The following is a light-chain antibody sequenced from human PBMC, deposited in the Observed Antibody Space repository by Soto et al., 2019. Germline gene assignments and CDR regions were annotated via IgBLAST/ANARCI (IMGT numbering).Light chain of an antibody. J-gene: IGKJ1*01. Sequence: DIQMTQSTSSLSASVGDRVTITCQASQDISNYLNWYQQKPGKAPKLLIYDASNLETGVPSRFSGSGSGADITVTISSLQPEDIATYYCQQYDNLPWTFGQGTKVEIK. CDR2: DAS. CDR1: QDISNY. CDR3: QQYDNLPWT. V-gene: IGKV1-33*01.